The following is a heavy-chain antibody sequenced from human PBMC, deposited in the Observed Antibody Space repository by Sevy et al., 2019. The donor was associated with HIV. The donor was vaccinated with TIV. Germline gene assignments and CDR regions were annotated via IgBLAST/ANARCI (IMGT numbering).Heavy chain of an antibody. CDR1: GFTFSSYS. D-gene: IGHD3-10*01. J-gene: IGHJ6*03. CDR3: ARGDYYYGSGSYDYYYYYMDV. Sequence: GGSLRLSCAASGFTFSSYSMNWVRQAPGKGLEWVSSISSSSNYIYYADSVKGRFTISRDNAKNSLYLQMNSLRAEDTAVYYCARGDYYYGSGSYDYYYYYMDVWGKGTTVTVSS. V-gene: IGHV3-21*01. CDR2: ISSSSNYI.